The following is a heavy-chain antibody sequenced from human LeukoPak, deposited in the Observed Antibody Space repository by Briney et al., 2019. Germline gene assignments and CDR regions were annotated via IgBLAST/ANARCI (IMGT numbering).Heavy chain of an antibody. CDR3: ATDMMVRGVIGSYYFDY. D-gene: IGHD3-10*01. CDR2: FDPEGGET. CDR1: GYTLTELS. J-gene: IGHJ4*02. V-gene: IGHV1-24*01. Sequence: ASVKVSCKVSGYTLTELSMHWVRQAPGKGLEWMGGFDPEGGETTYAQKFQGRVTMTEDTSTDTAYMELSSLRSEDTAVYYCATDMMVRGVIGSYYFDYWGQGTLVTVSS.